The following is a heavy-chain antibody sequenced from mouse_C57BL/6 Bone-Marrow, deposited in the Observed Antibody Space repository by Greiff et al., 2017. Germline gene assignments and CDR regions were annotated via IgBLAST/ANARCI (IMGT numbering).Heavy chain of an antibody. D-gene: IGHD2-4*01. CDR3: AIQFYYDYDDGLYYAMDY. J-gene: IGHJ4*01. Sequence: VQLQQPGAELVKPGASVKVSCKASGYTFTSYWMHWVKQRPGQGLEWIGRIHPSDSDTNYNQKFKGKATLTVDKSSSTAYMQLSSLTSEDSAVYYCAIQFYYDYDDGLYYAMDYWGQGTSVTVSS. CDR2: IHPSDSDT. CDR1: GYTFTSYW. V-gene: IGHV1-74*01.